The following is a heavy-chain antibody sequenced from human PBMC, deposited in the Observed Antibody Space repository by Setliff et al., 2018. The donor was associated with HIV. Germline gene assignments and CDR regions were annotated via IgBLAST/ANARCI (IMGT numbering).Heavy chain of an antibody. CDR3: AKRRGSGTLYDAFDP. CDR2: IFSSGST. J-gene: IGHJ5*02. D-gene: IGHD3-10*01. CDR1: GGSISSYC. Sequence: SETLSLTCTVSGGSISSYCWNWIRQSPGRGLEWIGFIFSSGSTKYNPSLQSRVTVSIDTSKNQFSLKLTSVTAADTAVYYCAKRRGSGTLYDAFDPWGQGILVTVSS. V-gene: IGHV4-4*09.